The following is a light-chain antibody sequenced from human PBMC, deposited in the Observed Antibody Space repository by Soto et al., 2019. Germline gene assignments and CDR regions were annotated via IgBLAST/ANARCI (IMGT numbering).Light chain of an antibody. CDR2: KAS. CDR1: QTISSW. CDR3: QHYNSYSH. Sequence: DIQMLQSPSPLSGSVVDIATTTSRANQTISSWLAWYQQTPEKAPQLLIYKASILKSGVPSRFSGSASGTEFPLTISSLQHDDFATYYCQHYNSYSHFGQGTRLEIK. J-gene: IGKJ5*01. V-gene: IGKV1-5*03.